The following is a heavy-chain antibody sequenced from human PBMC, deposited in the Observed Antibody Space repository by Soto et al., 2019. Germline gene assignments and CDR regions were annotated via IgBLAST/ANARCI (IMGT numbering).Heavy chain of an antibody. J-gene: IGHJ5*02. CDR3: ARLKGVPAAMLAGPSDP. Sequence: GESLKISCKGSGYSFTSYWIGWVRQMPGKGLEWMGIIYPGDSDTRYSPSFQGQVTISADKSISTAYLQWSSLKASDTAMYYCARLKGVPAAMLAGPSDPWGQGTLVTVSS. CDR2: IYPGDSDT. V-gene: IGHV5-51*01. CDR1: GYSFTSYW. D-gene: IGHD2-2*01.